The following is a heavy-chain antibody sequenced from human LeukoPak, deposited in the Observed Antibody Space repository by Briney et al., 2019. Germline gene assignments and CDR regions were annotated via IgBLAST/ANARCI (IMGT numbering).Heavy chain of an antibody. V-gene: IGHV4-59*01. CDR3: AKGIYSSGWSYFDY. CDR1: GGSISSNY. CDR2: IYYSGSA. D-gene: IGHD6-19*01. J-gene: IGHJ4*01. Sequence: KPSETLSLTCTVSGGSISSNYWSWIRQPPGKGLEWIGYIYYSGSANYNPSLESRVTLSVDTSKNQFSLKLSSVTAADTAVYYCAKGIYSSGWSYFDYWGHGTLVTVSS.